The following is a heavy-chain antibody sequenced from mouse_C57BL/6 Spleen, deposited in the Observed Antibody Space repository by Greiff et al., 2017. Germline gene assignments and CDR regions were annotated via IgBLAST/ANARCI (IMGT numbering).Heavy chain of an antibody. D-gene: IGHD1-1*01. CDR2: IYPGDGDT. CDR1: GYAFSSYW. CDR3: ARRYYYGSSPYWYCDV. V-gene: IGHV1-80*01. Sequence: QVQLQQSGAELVKPGASVKISCKASGYAFSSYWMNWVKQRPGKGLEWIGQIYPGDGDTNYNGKFKGKATLTADKSSSTAYMQLSSLTSEDSAVYFCARRYYYGSSPYWYCDVWGTGTTVTVSS. J-gene: IGHJ1*03.